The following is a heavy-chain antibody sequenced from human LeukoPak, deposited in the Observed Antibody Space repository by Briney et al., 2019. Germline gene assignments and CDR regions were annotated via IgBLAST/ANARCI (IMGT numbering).Heavy chain of an antibody. V-gene: IGHV3-21*01. D-gene: IGHD3-16*01. CDR2: ISSSSSYI. Sequence: GGSLRLSCAASGFTFSSYSMNWVRQAPGKGREWVSSISSSSSYIYYADSVKGRFTISRDNAKNSLYLQMNSLRAEDTAVYYCARDLSSSCWDCYYYYMDVWGKGTTVTVSS. CDR1: GFTFSSYS. CDR3: ARDLSSSCWDCYYYYMDV. J-gene: IGHJ6*03.